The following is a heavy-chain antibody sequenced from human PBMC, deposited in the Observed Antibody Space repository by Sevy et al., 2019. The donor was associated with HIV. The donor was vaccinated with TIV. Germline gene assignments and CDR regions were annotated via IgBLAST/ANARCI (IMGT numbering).Heavy chain of an antibody. V-gene: IGHV4-59*08. D-gene: IGHD1-26*01. CDR1: GGSITSLY. J-gene: IGHJ4*02. CDR3: AGENAWGRGYS. CDR2: IYYNGHI. Sequence: SETLSLTYTVSGGSITSLYWIWIRQPPGKGLEWIANIYYNGHINYNPFLKSRVTLLLDTTKNQFSLRLSSVTAEDAAMYYCAGENAWGRGYSWGQGTLVTVSS.